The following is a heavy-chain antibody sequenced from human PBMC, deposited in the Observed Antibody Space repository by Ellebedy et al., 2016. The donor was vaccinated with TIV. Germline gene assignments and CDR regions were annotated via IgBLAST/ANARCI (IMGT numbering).Heavy chain of an antibody. Sequence: ASVKVSXXASGYTFTSYGISWVRQAPGQGLEWMGWISAYNGNTNYAQKFQGRVTITADKSTSTAYMELSSLRSEDTAVYYCARRDTAMAAFDYWGQGTLVTVSS. CDR1: GYTFTSYG. CDR3: ARRDTAMAAFDY. J-gene: IGHJ4*02. V-gene: IGHV1-18*01. CDR2: ISAYNGNT. D-gene: IGHD5-18*01.